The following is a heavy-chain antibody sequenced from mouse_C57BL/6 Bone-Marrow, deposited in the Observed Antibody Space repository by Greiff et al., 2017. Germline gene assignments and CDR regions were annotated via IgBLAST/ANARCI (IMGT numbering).Heavy chain of an antibody. CDR3: EIGDSSGSLDD. CDR2: IHPSDSDT. D-gene: IGHD3-2*02. V-gene: IGHV1-74*01. Sequence: QVQLQQPGAELVKPGASVKVSCKASGYTFTSYWMHWVKQRPGQGLEWIGRIHPSDSDTNYNQKFKGKDTLTVDKSSSTAYMQLSSLTSEDSAVXYREIGDSSGSLDDWGKGTTLTVSS. CDR1: GYTFTSYW. J-gene: IGHJ2*01.